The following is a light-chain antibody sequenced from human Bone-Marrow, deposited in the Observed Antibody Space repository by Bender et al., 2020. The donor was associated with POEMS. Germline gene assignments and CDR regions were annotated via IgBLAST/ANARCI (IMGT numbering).Light chain of an antibody. Sequence: QSVLTQPASVSGSPGQSITVSCTETSTDLGGYHYVSWYQQYPGKAPKLIIYEVTKRPSGVSDRFSGSKSGTTASLTISGLQTEDEADYFCCSDAGRITFLVFGAGTKVTVL. CDR2: EVT. V-gene: IGLV2-23*02. J-gene: IGLJ2*01. CDR3: CSDAGRITFLV. CDR1: STDLGGYHY.